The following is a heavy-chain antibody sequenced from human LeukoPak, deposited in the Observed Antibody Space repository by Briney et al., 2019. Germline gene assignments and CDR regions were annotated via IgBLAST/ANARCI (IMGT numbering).Heavy chain of an antibody. CDR2: IFNSGST. CDR1: GGSISSSNYY. D-gene: IGHD2-15*01. J-gene: IGHJ6*03. CDR3: ARFPGSAEYRHYYYMDV. V-gene: IGHV4-39*07. Sequence: SETLSLTCTVSGGSISSSNYYWGWIRQPPGKGLEWIGYIFNSGSTYYNPSLKSRVTILVDTSKNQFSLKLSSVTAADTAVYYCARFPGSAEYRHYYYMDVWGKGTTVTVSS.